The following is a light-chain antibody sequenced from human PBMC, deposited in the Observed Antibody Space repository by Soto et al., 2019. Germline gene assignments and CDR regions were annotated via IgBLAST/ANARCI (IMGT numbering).Light chain of an antibody. V-gene: IGLV1-40*01. CDR3: QSYDSSLSVYV. CDR2: GNS. CDR1: SSNIGAGYD. Sequence: QSVLTQPPSVSGAPGQRVTFSCTGSSSNIGAGYDVHWYQQLPGTAPKLLIYGNSNRPSGVPDRFSGSKSGTSASLAITGLQAEDEADYYCQSYDSSLSVYVFGTGTKLTVL. J-gene: IGLJ1*01.